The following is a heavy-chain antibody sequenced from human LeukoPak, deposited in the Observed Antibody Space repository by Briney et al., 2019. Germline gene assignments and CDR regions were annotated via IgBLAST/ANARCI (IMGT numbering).Heavy chain of an antibody. CDR3: AKDGGYYYGSGSYYKGYYFDY. V-gene: IGHV3-23*01. CDR2: ISGSGGST. J-gene: IGHJ4*02. Sequence: GGSLRLSCAASGFTFSSYAMSWVRQAPGKGLEWVSAISGSGGSTYYADSVKGRFTISRDNSKNTLYLQMNSLRAEDTAVYYCAKDGGYYYGSGSYYKGYYFDYWGQGTLVTVSS. CDR1: GFTFSSYA. D-gene: IGHD3-10*01.